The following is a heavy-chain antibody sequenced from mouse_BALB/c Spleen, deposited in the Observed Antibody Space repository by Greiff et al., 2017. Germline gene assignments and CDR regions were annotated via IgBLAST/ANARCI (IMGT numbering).Heavy chain of an antibody. J-gene: IGHJ2*01. CDR3: ASSNLFDY. D-gene: IGHD2-5*01. CDR1: GYTFTSYW. V-gene: IGHV1-87*01. CDR2: IYPGDGDT. Sequence: QVQLKQSGAELARPGASVKLSCKASGYTFTSYWMQWVKQRPGQGLEWIGAIYPGDGDTRYTQKFKGKATLTADKSSSTAYMQLSSLASEDSAVYYCASSNLFDYWGQGTTLTVSS.